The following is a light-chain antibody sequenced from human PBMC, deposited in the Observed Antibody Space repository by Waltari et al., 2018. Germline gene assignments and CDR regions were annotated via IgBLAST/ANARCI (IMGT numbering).Light chain of an antibody. CDR2: KDS. CDR1: ALPKQY. V-gene: IGLV3-25*03. J-gene: IGLJ1*01. Sequence: SYELTQPPSVSVSPGQTARIPCPGDALPKQYGYWYQKKAGQAPVLVIKKDSERPSGIPERFSGSSSGSTVTLTITGVQAEDEADYYCQSTDSNGTYLYVFGSGTKVTVL. CDR3: QSTDSNGTYLYV.